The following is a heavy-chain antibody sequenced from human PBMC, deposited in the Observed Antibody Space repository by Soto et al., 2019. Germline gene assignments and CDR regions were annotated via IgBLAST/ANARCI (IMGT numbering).Heavy chain of an antibody. Sequence: QVQLVQSGAEVKKPGSSVKVSCKASGGTFSSYAISWVRQAPGQGLEWMGGIIPIFGTANYAQKFQGRVTINGDESTSTAYMELSSLRSEDTGVYYLARQPRIVVALKDWGQGPLVTVSS. D-gene: IGHD2-2*01. CDR3: ARQPRIVVALKD. V-gene: IGHV1-69*01. J-gene: IGHJ4*02. CDR2: IIPIFGTA. CDR1: GGTFSSYA.